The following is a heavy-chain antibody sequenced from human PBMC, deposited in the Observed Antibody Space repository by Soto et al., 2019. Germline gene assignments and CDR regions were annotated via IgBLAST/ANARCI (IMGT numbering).Heavy chain of an antibody. D-gene: IGHD3-22*01. Sequence: SVKVSGKTSGGTFSSYAISWVRQAPGQGLGWMGGIIPIFGTANYAQKFQGRVTITADESTSTAYMELSSLRSEDTAVYYCARFPGPPNDSGDYYGMDVWGQGTTVTVSS. CDR3: ARFPGPPNDSGDYYGMDV. CDR2: IIPIFGTA. J-gene: IGHJ6*02. V-gene: IGHV1-69*13. CDR1: GGTFSSYA.